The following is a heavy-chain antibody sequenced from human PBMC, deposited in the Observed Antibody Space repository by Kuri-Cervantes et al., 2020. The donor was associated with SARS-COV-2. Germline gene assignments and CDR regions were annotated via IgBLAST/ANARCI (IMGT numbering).Heavy chain of an antibody. Sequence: SETLSLTCSVSAGSMSSSSHYWGWIRQSPEKGLEWIGSIYYSGSAYYNPSLKSRVTILVDTSKNQFSLKLSSVTAADTAVYYCARHGRKGSGYDKHFDYWGQGTLVTVSS. V-gene: IGHV4-39*01. CDR1: AGSMSSSSHY. J-gene: IGHJ4*02. CDR2: IYYSGSA. D-gene: IGHD5-12*01. CDR3: ARHGRKGSGYDKHFDY.